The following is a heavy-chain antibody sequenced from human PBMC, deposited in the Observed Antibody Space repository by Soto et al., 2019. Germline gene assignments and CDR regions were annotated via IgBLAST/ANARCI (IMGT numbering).Heavy chain of an antibody. Sequence: SETLSLTCTVSGGSISSSSYYWGWIRQPPGKGLEWIGSIYYSGSTYYNPSLKSRVTISVDTSKNQFSLKLSSVTAADTAVYYCARHRGGGQWYSSSWYVGNDYYGMDAWGQGTTVT. D-gene: IGHD6-13*01. V-gene: IGHV4-39*01. J-gene: IGHJ6*02. CDR2: IYYSGST. CDR1: GGSISSSSYY. CDR3: ARHRGGGQWYSSSWYVGNDYYGMDA.